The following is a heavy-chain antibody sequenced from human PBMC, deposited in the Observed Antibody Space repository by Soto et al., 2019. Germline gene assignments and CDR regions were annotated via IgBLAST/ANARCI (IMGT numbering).Heavy chain of an antibody. CDR2: IRARSNNYAT. Sequence: PGGSLRLSCRASGFTSSGSAIIWVRQAPEKGLEWVGRIRARSNNYATTYVASVKGRFTISRDDSTNTAYLQMNSLRIEDTGVYYCIFYGARLGWLDPWGQGSVVTVSS. J-gene: IGHJ5*02. CDR3: IFYGARLGWLDP. V-gene: IGHV3-73*01. CDR1: GFTSSGSA. D-gene: IGHD3-10*01.